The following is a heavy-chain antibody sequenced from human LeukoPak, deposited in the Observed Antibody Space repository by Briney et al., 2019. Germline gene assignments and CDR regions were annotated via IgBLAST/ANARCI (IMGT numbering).Heavy chain of an antibody. CDR1: GYTFTRYG. CDR2: ISASNGDT. D-gene: IGHD3-3*02. V-gene: IGHV1-18*01. Sequence: AAVKVSFKASGYTFTRYGITGVRRARGQGGEWVGWISASNGDTTYAQKLQDRVTMTTDTFTSTAYMELRSLRSDDTAVYYCARAPPGLIYGPGDYWGQGTLVTVSS. J-gene: IGHJ4*02. CDR3: ARAPPGLIYGPGDY.